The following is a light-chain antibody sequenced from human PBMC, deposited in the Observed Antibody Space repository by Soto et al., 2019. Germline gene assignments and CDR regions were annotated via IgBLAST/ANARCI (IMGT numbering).Light chain of an antibody. Sequence: EIVLTQSPATLSLSPGERATLSCRARQTVTSAYLAWYQQKPGQAPNLLIYAASTRAVGIPDRFSASGSGTDFTLTISRLEPEDFAVYYCQQYSDSPRTFGQGTKVEIK. V-gene: IGKV3-20*01. CDR3: QQYSDSPRT. J-gene: IGKJ1*01. CDR1: QTVTSAY. CDR2: AAS.